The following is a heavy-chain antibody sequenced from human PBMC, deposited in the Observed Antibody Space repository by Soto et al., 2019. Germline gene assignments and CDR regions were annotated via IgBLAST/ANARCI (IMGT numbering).Heavy chain of an antibody. D-gene: IGHD1-26*01. Sequence: GASVKVSCKASGYTFTSYGISWVRQAPGQGLEWMGWISAYNGNTNYAQKFQGRVTITTDTSTSAAYMELRSLRSEDTAVYYCARVGGRGSYQYWYFDLWGRGTLVTVSS. CDR1: GYTFTSYG. V-gene: IGHV1-18*01. CDR2: ISAYNGNT. J-gene: IGHJ2*01. CDR3: ARVGGRGSYQYWYFDL.